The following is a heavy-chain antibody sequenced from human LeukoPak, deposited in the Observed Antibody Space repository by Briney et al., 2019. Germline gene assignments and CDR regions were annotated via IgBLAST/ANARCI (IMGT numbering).Heavy chain of an antibody. D-gene: IGHD2-8*01. V-gene: IGHV3-9*01. CDR3: AKGHTYGLGESYLDF. Sequence: GGSLRLSCAASAFTCDDYAMHWVRQAPGKGLEWVSAVSWNSGSIGYADSVKGRFTISRDNAKNSLYLQMDSLRTEDTALYYCAKGHTYGLGESYLDFWGQGTLVTVSS. J-gene: IGHJ4*02. CDR2: VSWNSGSI. CDR1: AFTCDDYA.